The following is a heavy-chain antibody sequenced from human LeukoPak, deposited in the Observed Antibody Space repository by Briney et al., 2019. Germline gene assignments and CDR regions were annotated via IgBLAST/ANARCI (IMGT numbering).Heavy chain of an antibody. CDR1: GFTFSSYG. Sequence: GRSLRLSCAASGFTFSSYGMHWVRQAPGKGLEWLAVIWYDGSNKYYADSVKGRFTISRDNSKNTLYLQMNSLRAEDTAVYYCARANYDILTVFDYWGQGTLVTVSS. V-gene: IGHV3-33*01. CDR2: IWYDGSNK. D-gene: IGHD3-9*01. CDR3: ARANYDILTVFDY. J-gene: IGHJ4*02.